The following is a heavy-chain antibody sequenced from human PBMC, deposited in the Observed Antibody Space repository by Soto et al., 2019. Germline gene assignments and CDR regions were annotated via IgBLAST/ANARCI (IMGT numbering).Heavy chain of an antibody. CDR3: ARDDYDGSSYCYVDY. Sequence: QVQLVESGGGVVQPGRSLRLSCAASGFTFSSYGMHWVRQAPGKGLEWVAGIWCDGSNIDYADSLKGRFTISRDNSKKTLYLQVNSLRAEDTALYFCARDDYDGSSYCYVDYWGQGTLVTVSS. CDR2: IWCDGSNI. CDR1: GFTFSSYG. V-gene: IGHV3-33*01. J-gene: IGHJ4*02. D-gene: IGHD3-22*01.